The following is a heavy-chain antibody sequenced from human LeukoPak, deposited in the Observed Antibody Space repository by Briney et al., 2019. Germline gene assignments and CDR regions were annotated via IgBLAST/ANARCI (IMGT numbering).Heavy chain of an antibody. J-gene: IGHJ6*03. V-gene: IGHV1-8*03. Sequence: ASVKVSCKASGYTFTSYDINWVRQATGQGLEWMGWMNPNSGNTGYAQKFQGRVTITRNTSISTAYMELSGLRSEDTAVYYCARSCSSTSCYVPYYYMDVWGKGTTVTVSS. CDR3: ARSCSSTSCYVPYYYMDV. CDR1: GYTFTSYD. D-gene: IGHD2-2*01. CDR2: MNPNSGNT.